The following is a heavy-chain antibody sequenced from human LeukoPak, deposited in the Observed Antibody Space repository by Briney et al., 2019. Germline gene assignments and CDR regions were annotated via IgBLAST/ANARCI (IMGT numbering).Heavy chain of an antibody. CDR2: INHSGST. CDR1: GGSLSGHY. J-gene: IGHJ4*02. CDR3: ASHRGDTYGPYDY. V-gene: IGHV4-34*01. Sequence: KPSETLSLTCAVYGGSLSGHYWSWIRQPPGKGLEWIGEINHSGSTNYNPPLTSRVPISVDTSNNQSSLKVNSVTAADTATYYCASHRGDTYGPYDYWGQGTLVTVSS. D-gene: IGHD5-18*01.